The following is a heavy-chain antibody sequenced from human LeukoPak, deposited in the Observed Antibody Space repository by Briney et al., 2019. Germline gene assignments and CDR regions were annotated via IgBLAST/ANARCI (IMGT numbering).Heavy chain of an antibody. CDR2: ITTGGSST. CDR1: GFTFSAYA. V-gene: IGHV3-48*04. J-gene: IGHJ4*02. CDR3: ARVRYDSGWYDY. D-gene: IGHD6-19*01. Sequence: PGGFLRLSCVASGFTFSAYAMAWVRQAPGKGLECVSHITTGGSSTFHADSVKGRFTISRDNAKNSLYLQMNSLRGEDAAVYYCARVRYDSGWYDYWGQGALVIVSS.